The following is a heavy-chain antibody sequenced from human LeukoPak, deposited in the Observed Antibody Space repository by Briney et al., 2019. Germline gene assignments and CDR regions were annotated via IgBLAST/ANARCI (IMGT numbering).Heavy chain of an antibody. CDR3: TRVIVATKDY. V-gene: IGHV3-49*04. D-gene: IGHD5-12*01. CDR1: GFTFGDYA. Sequence: GGSLRLSCTGSGFTFGDYAMNWVRQAPGKGLEWVGFIRSKAYGGTPEYAASVKGRFTISRDDSKSIAYLQMDSLKTEDTAVYYCTRVIVATKDYWGQGTLVTVSS. J-gene: IGHJ4*02. CDR2: IRSKAYGGTP.